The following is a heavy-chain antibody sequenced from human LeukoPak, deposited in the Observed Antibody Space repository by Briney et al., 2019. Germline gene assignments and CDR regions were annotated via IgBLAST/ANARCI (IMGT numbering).Heavy chain of an antibody. J-gene: IGHJ4*02. CDR3: ARAVGQLGGHFDY. D-gene: IGHD6-6*01. CDR1: GGSISSGGYY. Sequence: SETLSLTCTISGGSISSGGYYWSWIRQHPGKGLEWIGYIYYSGSTYYNPSRKSRVTISVDTSKNQFSLKLSSVTAADTAVYYCARAVGQLGGHFDYWGQGTLVTVSS. CDR2: IYYSGST. V-gene: IGHV4-31*03.